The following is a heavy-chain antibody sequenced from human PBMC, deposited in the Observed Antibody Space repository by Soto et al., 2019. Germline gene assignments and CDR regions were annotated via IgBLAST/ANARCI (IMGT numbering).Heavy chain of an antibody. J-gene: IGHJ4*02. D-gene: IGHD2-8*01. V-gene: IGHV3-11*01. Sequence: QVQLVESGGGLVKPGGSLRLSCAASGFTFSDYYMSWIRRAAGKGLEWVSYISSRSSTIFYADSVKGRFTISRDNVKNSLYLQMNSLRAEDTAVYYCASGTNGAFFVYWGQGILVTVSS. CDR3: ASGTNGAFFVY. CDR1: GFTFSDYY. CDR2: ISSRSSTI.